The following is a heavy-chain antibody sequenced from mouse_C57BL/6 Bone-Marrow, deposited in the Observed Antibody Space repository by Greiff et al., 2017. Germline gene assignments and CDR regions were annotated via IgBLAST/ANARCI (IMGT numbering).Heavy chain of an antibody. CDR1: GYTFTDYY. J-gene: IGHJ2*01. V-gene: IGHV1-26*01. Sequence: EVQLQQSGPELVKPGASVKISCKASGYTFTDYYMNWVKQSHGKSLEGIGDINPNNGGTSYNQKLKGKATLTVDKSSRTAYMELRSLTSEDSAVYYCARDYYGSSWYFDYWGQGTILTVSS. CDR2: INPNNGGT. CDR3: ARDYYGSSWYFDY. D-gene: IGHD1-1*01.